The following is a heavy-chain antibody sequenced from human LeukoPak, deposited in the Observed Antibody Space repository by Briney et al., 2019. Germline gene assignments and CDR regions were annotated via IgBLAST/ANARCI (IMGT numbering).Heavy chain of an antibody. CDR3: ARRFSSSFYYYYYYYMDV. J-gene: IGHJ6*03. D-gene: IGHD6-6*01. CDR1: GYTFTSYD. CDR2: MNPNSGNT. Sequence: ASVKVSCKASGYTFTSYDINWVRQATGPGLEWMGWMNPNSGNTGYAQKFQGRVTMTRNTSISTAYMELSSLRSEDTAVYYCARRFSSSFYYYYYYYMDVWGKGTTVTVSS. V-gene: IGHV1-8*01.